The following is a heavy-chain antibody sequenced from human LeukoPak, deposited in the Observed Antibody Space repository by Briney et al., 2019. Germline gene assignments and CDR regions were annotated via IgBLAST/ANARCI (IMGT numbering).Heavy chain of an antibody. J-gene: IGHJ3*02. CDR3: AREVCTGGHCSDAFDI. Sequence: SEALSLTCAVYVGSFTGYYWSWIRQPPGKGLEWSGEIFHSGSTNYIPSLKSRVTISVDTSKNQFSLKLSPVTAADTAVYFCAREVCTGGHCSDAFDIWGEGTMVT. D-gene: IGHD2-8*02. CDR1: VGSFTGYY. CDR2: IFHSGST. V-gene: IGHV4-34*12.